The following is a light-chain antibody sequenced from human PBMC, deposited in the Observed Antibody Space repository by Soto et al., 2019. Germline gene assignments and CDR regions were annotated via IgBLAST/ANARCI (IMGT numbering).Light chain of an antibody. CDR1: QSVNNNY. CDR3: QQYNNWPRGT. CDR2: GAS. Sequence: EIVLTQSPGTLSLSPGERATLSCRTSQSVNNNYLAWYQQKPGQAPRLLIYGASSRATGIPDRFSGSGSGTEFTLTISSLQSEDFAVYYCQQYNNWPRGTFGQGTKVDIK. J-gene: IGKJ1*01. V-gene: IGKV3-20*01.